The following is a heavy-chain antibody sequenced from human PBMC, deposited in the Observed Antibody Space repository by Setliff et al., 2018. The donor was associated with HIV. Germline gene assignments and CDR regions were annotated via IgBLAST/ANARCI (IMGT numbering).Heavy chain of an antibody. CDR3: AREAEQDYDVVTETLVEGAYVQF. CDR1: GASLNSGSYF. Sequence: PSETLSLTCTVSGASLNSGSYFWSRVRQPAGKGLEWIGRICTSGDTNYNPSLKSRVTISMDTSKKQFSLKLRSVTAADTAVYYCAREAEQDYDVVTETLVEGAYVQFWGQGSLVTVS. D-gene: IGHD3-9*01. V-gene: IGHV4-61*02. J-gene: IGHJ1*01. CDR2: ICTSGDT.